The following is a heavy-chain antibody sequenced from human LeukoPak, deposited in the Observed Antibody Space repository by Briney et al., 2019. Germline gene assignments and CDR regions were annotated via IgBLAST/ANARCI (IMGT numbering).Heavy chain of an antibody. CDR3: ARVVWNYGMDV. J-gene: IGHJ6*02. D-gene: IGHD2-21*01. V-gene: IGHV3-13*01. CDR2: IGTAGDT. Sequence: GSLRLSCAASGFTFSSYDMHWVRQATGKGLEWVSAIGTAGDTYYPGSVKGRFTISRENAKNSLYLQMNSLRAGDTAVYYCARVVWNYGMDVWGQGTTVTVSS. CDR1: GFTFSSYD.